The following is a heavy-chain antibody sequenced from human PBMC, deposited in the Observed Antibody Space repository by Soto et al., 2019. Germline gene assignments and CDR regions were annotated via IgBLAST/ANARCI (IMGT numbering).Heavy chain of an antibody. Sequence: ASVKVSCKASGYTFTSYGISWVRQAPGQGLEWMGWISAYNGNTNYAQKLQGRVTMTTDTSTSTAYMELRSLRSDDTAVYYCAREGRIAVAANEIDYWGQGTLVTVSS. CDR3: AREGRIAVAANEIDY. CDR2: ISAYNGNT. CDR1: GYTFTSYG. J-gene: IGHJ4*02. V-gene: IGHV1-18*01. D-gene: IGHD6-19*01.